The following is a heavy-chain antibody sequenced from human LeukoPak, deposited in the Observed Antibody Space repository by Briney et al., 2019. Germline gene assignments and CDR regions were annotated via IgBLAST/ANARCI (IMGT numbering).Heavy chain of an antibody. D-gene: IGHD1-26*01. J-gene: IGHJ4*02. CDR3: ARDPVYLRWELLFNFDY. CDR2: IKQDGSEK. CDR1: GFTFSSYW. V-gene: IGHV3-7*01. Sequence: GGSLRLSCAASGFTFSSYWMSWVRQAPGKGLEWVANIKQDGSEKYYVDSVEGRFTISRDNAKNSLYLQMNSLRAEDTAVYYCARDPVYLRWELLFNFDYWGQGTLVTVSS.